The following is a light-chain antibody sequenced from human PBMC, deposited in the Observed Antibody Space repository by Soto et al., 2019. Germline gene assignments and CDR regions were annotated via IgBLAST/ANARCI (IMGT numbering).Light chain of an antibody. J-gene: IGKJ1*01. Sequence: DIQMTQSPSTLSASVRDRVTITCRASQRISCWWAWYPQKPGKAPQLLIYSASSLESGVPSRFRGSGAGTEYTLTISGLQPDDFATYYWQQDNSYSQTVRQGTNDQIK. CDR2: SAS. CDR3: QQDNSYSQT. CDR1: QRISCW. V-gene: IGKV1-5*03.